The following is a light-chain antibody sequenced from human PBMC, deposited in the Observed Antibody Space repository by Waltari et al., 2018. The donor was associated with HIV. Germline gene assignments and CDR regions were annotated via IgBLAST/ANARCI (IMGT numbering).Light chain of an antibody. CDR2: LGS. Sequence: DIVMTQSTLSLPVIPGEPASISCRSSQSLLHSTGKNYLDWYLQKPGQSPQLLIYLGSNRASGVPDRFSGSGSGTDFTLKISRVQAEDVGVYYCMQALQTPRTFGQGTKVEIK. CDR1: QSLLHSTGKNY. CDR3: MQALQTPRT. J-gene: IGKJ1*01. V-gene: IGKV2-28*01.